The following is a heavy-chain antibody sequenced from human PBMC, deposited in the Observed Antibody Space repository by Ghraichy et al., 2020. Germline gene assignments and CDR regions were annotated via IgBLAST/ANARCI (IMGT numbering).Heavy chain of an antibody. J-gene: IGHJ6*02. Sequence: SVKVSCKASGGTFSSYAISWVRQAPGQGLEWMGGIIPIFGTANYAQKFQGRVTITADESTSTAYMELSSLRSEDTAVYYCARDLAGHHDWLFHPRYYYYYGMDVWGQGTTVTVSS. CDR1: GGTFSSYA. V-gene: IGHV1-69*13. CDR3: ARDLAGHHDWLFHPRYYYYYGMDV. D-gene: IGHD3-9*01. CDR2: IIPIFGTA.